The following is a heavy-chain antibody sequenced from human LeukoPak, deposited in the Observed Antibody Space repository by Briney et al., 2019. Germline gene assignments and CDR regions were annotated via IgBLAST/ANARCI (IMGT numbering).Heavy chain of an antibody. V-gene: IGHV3-30*18. D-gene: IGHD2-15*01. CDR3: AKTLDIVVVVAPIDDY. Sequence: GGSLRLSCAASGITFSSYGMHWVRQAPGKGLEWVAVISYDGSNKYYADSVKGRFTISRDNSKNTLYLQMNSLRAEDTAVYYCAKTLDIVVVVAPIDDYWGQGTLVTVSS. CDR2: ISYDGSNK. CDR1: GITFSSYG. J-gene: IGHJ4*02.